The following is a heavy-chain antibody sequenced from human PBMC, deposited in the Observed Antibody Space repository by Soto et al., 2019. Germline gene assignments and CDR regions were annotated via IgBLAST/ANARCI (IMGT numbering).Heavy chain of an antibody. CDR2: IIPIFGTA. CDR3: ARTPILYHSPYYYYGMDV. J-gene: IGHJ6*02. V-gene: IGHV1-69*13. CDR1: GGTFSSYA. D-gene: IGHD2-15*01. Sequence: GASVKVSCKASGGTFSSYAISWVRQAPGQGLEWMGGIIPIFGTANYAQKFQGRVTITADESTSTAYMELSSLRSEDTAVYYCARTPILYHSPYYYYGMDVWGQGTTVTVSS.